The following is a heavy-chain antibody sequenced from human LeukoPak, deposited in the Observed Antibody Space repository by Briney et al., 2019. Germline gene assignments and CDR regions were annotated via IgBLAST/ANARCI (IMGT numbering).Heavy chain of an antibody. Sequence: SETLSPTCTFSGGSLSSGDYYWSWIRQPPGKGLEWIGYMYYSGSCYYNPSLKSRVPISVDTSKHQFSLKLSSVPAADPAVYYCARDRGGEGWFDPWGQGTLVTVSS. J-gene: IGHJ5*02. CDR3: ARDRGGEGWFDP. CDR1: GGSLSSGDYY. CDR2: MYYSGSC. V-gene: IGHV4-30-4*01.